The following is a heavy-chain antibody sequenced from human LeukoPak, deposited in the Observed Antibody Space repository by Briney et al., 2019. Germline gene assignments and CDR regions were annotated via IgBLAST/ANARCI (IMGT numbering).Heavy chain of an antibody. D-gene: IGHD2/OR15-2a*01. CDR2: ITSSSSTI. J-gene: IGHJ4*02. CDR1: GFTFTSYT. V-gene: IGHV3-48*01. Sequence: PGGSLRLSCAASGFTFTSYTMNWVRQAPGKGLEWVSYITSSSSTIYYADSVKGRFTMSRDSAENSLYLQMNSLRAEDTAAYYCARNFDSWGQGTLVTVSS. CDR3: ARNFDS.